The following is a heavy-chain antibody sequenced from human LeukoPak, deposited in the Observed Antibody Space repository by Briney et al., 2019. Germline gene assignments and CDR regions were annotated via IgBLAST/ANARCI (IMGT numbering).Heavy chain of an antibody. CDR1: GFTFSAYR. Sequence: PGGSLRLSCAASGFTFSAYRMSWVRQAPGKGLQWVANIKQDGSENYYGDSVKGRFTISRDNAKNSLYLQMNSLRAEDTAVYYCARYDYGGNYDYWGQGTLVTVPS. V-gene: IGHV3-7*04. J-gene: IGHJ4*02. D-gene: IGHD4-23*01. CDR2: IKQDGSEN. CDR3: ARYDYGGNYDY.